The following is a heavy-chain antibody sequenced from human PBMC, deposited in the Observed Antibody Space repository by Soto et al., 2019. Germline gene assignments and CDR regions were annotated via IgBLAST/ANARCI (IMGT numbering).Heavy chain of an antibody. CDR1: GFSLSTSGVG. V-gene: IGHV2-5*01. CDR3: ARRRPATNPDYFDY. J-gene: IGHJ4*02. CDR2: IYWNDDK. Sequence: QITLKESGPTLVNPPQTLTLTCTFSGFSLSTSGVGVGWIRHPPGKALEWLALIYWNDDKRYSPSLKSRLTITKDTSKNQVVLTMTNMDPVDTATYYCARRRPATNPDYFDYWGQGTLVTVSS.